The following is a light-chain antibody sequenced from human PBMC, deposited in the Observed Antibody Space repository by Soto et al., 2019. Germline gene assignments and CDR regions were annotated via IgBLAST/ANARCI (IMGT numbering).Light chain of an antibody. CDR2: GAS. CDR3: QQYGSSPIT. Sequence: EIVLTQYPDTVSLSPGQRAAVSCRSSQSVSSSYLAWCQQKPGQAPRLLIYGASSRATGIPDRFSGSGSGTDFTLTISRLEPEDFAVYYCQQYGSSPITFGQGTRLEIK. CDR1: QSVSSSY. J-gene: IGKJ5*01. V-gene: IGKV3-20*01.